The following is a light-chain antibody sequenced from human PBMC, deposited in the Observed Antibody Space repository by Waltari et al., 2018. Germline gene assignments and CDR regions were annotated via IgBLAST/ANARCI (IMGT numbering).Light chain of an antibody. CDR2: DVR. CDR3: CSYAGSRWV. CDR1: SSDVGGYKY. Sequence: QSALTQPRSVSGSPGQSVTIPCTGTSSDVGGYKYVSWYPQHPGKAPKLMIFDVRKRPSGVPDRFSGSKSGSTASLTISGLQAEDEADYYCCSYAGSRWVFGGGTKLTVL. J-gene: IGLJ3*02. V-gene: IGLV2-11*01.